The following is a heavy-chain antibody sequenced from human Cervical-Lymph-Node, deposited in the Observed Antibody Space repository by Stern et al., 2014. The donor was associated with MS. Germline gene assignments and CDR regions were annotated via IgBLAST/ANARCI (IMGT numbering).Heavy chain of an antibody. D-gene: IGHD3-9*01. Sequence: QVQLQESGQGLVKPLQTLSLTCTVSGGSISSGGYYWSWIRQHPGKGLEWIGYIYYSGSTYYNPSLKSRVTISVDTSKNQFSLKLSSVTAADTAVYYCARGTYDILTGYYPQFDYWGQGTLVTVSS. CDR2: IYYSGST. V-gene: IGHV4-31*03. CDR3: ARGTYDILTGYYPQFDY. J-gene: IGHJ4*02. CDR1: GGSISSGGYY.